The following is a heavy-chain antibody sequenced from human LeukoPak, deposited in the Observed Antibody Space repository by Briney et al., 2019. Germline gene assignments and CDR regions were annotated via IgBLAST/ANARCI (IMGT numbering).Heavy chain of an antibody. CDR3: ARVHYDSSGFYY. V-gene: IGHV1-8*01. Sequence: ASVKVSCKASGYTFTSYDINWVRQATGQGPEWMGWMNPNSGNTGYAQKFQGRVTMTRNTSISTAYMELSSLRSEDTAVYYCARVHYDSSGFYYWGQGTLVTVSS. D-gene: IGHD3-22*01. J-gene: IGHJ4*02. CDR2: MNPNSGNT. CDR1: GYTFTSYD.